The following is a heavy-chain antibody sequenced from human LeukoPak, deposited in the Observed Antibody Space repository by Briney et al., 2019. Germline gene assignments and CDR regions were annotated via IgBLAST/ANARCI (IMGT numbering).Heavy chain of an antibody. Sequence: GGSLRLSCAASGFTFSSYSMNWVRQAPGKGLEWVSSISRSSNYKYYANSMKGRFTISRDNAKNSLYLQMNSLRVEDSAVYYCATDLIHYYASGAKTWGQGTLVTVSS. D-gene: IGHD3-10*01. CDR3: ATDLIHYYASGAKT. J-gene: IGHJ5*02. CDR2: ISRSSNYK. CDR1: GFTFSSYS. V-gene: IGHV3-21*01.